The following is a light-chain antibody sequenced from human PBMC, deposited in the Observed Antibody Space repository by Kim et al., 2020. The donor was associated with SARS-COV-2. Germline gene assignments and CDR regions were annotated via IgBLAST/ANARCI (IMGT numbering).Light chain of an antibody. CDR1: KVGDKY. J-gene: IGLJ1*01. CDR3: QAWDSSTHNYV. CDR2: KDN. V-gene: IGLV3-1*01. Sequence: PGQTASITCSGYKVGDKYVSWYQQKPGQSPVVVIYKDNQRPSGIPERFSGSNSGNTATLTISGTQAMDEADYYCQAWDSSTHNYVFGAGTKVTVL.